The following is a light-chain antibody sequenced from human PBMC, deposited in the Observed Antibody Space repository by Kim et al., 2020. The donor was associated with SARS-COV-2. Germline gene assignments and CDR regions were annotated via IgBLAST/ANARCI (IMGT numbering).Light chain of an antibody. V-gene: IGKV1-5*03. CDR3: QQYNTYSVT. Sequence: GDRLTITCRASQTICDWLAWYQQKPGRAPKLLIYKASTLQSGVPSRFSGSGSGTVFTLTISSLQPDDFATYYCQQYNTYSVTFGQGTKV. CDR2: KAS. J-gene: IGKJ1*01. CDR1: QTICDW.